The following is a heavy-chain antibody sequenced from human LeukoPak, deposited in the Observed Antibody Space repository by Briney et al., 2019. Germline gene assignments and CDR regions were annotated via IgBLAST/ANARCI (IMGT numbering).Heavy chain of an antibody. CDR1: GFTFNSYW. CDR3: VRDSRYYYDSRNYDNVAFDM. V-gene: IGHV3-74*01. Sequence: PGGSLRLSCAASGFTFNSYWMHWVRQGPGKGLVWVSRISSDGSTTSYADSVKGRFTISRDNAKNTLYLQMNSLRVEETAVYYCVRDSRYYYDSRNYDNVAFDMWGQRTMVTVSS. CDR2: ISSDGSTT. D-gene: IGHD3-10*01. J-gene: IGHJ3*02.